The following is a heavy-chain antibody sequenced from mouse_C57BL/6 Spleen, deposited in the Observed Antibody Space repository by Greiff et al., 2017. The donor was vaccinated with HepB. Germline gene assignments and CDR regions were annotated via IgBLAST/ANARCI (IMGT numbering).Heavy chain of an antibody. Sequence: EVQLHQSGPELVKPGASVKMSCKASGYTFTDYNMHWVKQSHGKSLEWIGYINPNNGGTSYNQKFKGKATLTENKSSSTAYMELRSLTSEDSAVYYCARWLLPGFDYWGQGTTLTVSS. D-gene: IGHD2-3*01. V-gene: IGHV1-22*01. CDR1: GYTFTDYN. CDR2: INPNNGGT. CDR3: ARWLLPGFDY. J-gene: IGHJ2*01.